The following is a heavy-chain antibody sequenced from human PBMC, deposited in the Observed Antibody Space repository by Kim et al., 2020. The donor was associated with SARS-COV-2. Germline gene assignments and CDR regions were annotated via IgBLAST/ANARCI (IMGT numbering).Heavy chain of an antibody. CDR2: IYYSGST. Sequence: SETLSLTCTVSGGSISSSSYYWGWIRQPPGKGLEWIGSIYYSGSTYYNPSLKSRVTISVDTSKNQFSLKLSSVTAADTAVYYCARHRDRYQLLSFDYWGQGTLVTVSS. V-gene: IGHV4-39*01. D-gene: IGHD2-2*01. CDR1: GGSISSSSYY. J-gene: IGHJ4*02. CDR3: ARHRDRYQLLSFDY.